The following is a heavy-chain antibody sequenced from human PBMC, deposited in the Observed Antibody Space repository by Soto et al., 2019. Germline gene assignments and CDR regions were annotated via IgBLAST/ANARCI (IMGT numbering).Heavy chain of an antibody. J-gene: IGHJ4*02. CDR3: ALRSAHFGSSEEIPDY. Sequence: QVQLVQSGAEVKKPGSSVKVSCKASGGTFSSYSISWVRQAPGQGLEWMGGIIPIFGTANYAQKFQGRVTITADESTSTAYMELSSLRSEDTAVYYCALRSAHFGSSEEIPDYWGQGTLVTVSS. CDR1: GGTFSSYS. D-gene: IGHD6-19*01. V-gene: IGHV1-69*01. CDR2: IIPIFGTA.